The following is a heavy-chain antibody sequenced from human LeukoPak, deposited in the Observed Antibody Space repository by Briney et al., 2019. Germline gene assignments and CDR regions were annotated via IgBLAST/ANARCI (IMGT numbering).Heavy chain of an antibody. D-gene: IGHD3-10*01. J-gene: IGHJ5*02. CDR2: INPNSGGT. V-gene: IGHV1-2*02. Sequence: ASVKVSCKASGYTFTGYYMHWVRQAPGQGLDWMGWINPNSGGTNYAQKFQGRVTMTGDPSISTAYVELSRLRSDDTAVYYCSTVGPVWFGELFAWGQGTLVTVSS. CDR3: STVGPVWFGELFA. CDR1: GYTFTGYY.